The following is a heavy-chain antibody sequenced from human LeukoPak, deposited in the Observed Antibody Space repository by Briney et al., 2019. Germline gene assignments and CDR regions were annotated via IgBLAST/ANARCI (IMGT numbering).Heavy chain of an antibody. CDR2: INPNSGGT. CDR1: GYTFTGYY. CDR3: ARGNYDILTGYFSP. Sequence: GPVKVSSKASGYTFTGYYMHWVRQAPGQGLEWMGWINPNSGGTNYAQKFQGRVTMTRDTSISTAYMELSRLRSDDTAVYYCARGNYDILTGYFSPWGQGTLVTVSS. V-gene: IGHV1-2*02. D-gene: IGHD3-9*01. J-gene: IGHJ5*02.